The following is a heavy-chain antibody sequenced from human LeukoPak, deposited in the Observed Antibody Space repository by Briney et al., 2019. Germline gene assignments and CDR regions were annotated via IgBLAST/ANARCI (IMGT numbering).Heavy chain of an antibody. D-gene: IGHD3-10*01. J-gene: IGHJ6*04. V-gene: IGHV4-4*02. Sequence: SETLSLTCVVSGASIDSDNWWSWVRQPPGKGLEWIGEIFHSGSTNYNPSLKSRVTISVDTSKNQFSLKLSSVTAADTAVYYCARGGRGMVRGADVWGKGTTVTVSS. CDR3: ARGGRGMVRGADV. CDR2: IFHSGST. CDR1: GASIDSDNW.